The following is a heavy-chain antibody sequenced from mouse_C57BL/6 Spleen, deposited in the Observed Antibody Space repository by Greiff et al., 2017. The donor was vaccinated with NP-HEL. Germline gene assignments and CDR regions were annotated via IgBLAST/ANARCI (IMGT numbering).Heavy chain of an antibody. CDR2: IHPNSGST. CDR1: GYTFTSYW. Sequence: VQLQQPGAELVKPGASVKLSCKASGYTFTSYWMHWVKQRPGQGLEWIGMIHPNSGSTNYNEKFKSKATLTVDKSSSTAYMQLSSLTSEDSAVYYCAKIITTVVADYFDYWGQGTTLTVSS. D-gene: IGHD1-1*01. J-gene: IGHJ2*01. V-gene: IGHV1-64*01. CDR3: AKIITTVVADYFDY.